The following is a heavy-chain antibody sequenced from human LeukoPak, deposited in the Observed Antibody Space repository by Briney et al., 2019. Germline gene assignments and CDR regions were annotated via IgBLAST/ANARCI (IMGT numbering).Heavy chain of an antibody. CDR3: SKGCSGSFYRGSDYFDY. CDR2: IVSRADGGTT. V-gene: IGHV3-15*04. Sequence: SGGSLRLSCAASGFSFSIYAMSWVRQAPGKGLEWVGRIVSRADGGTTDYAAPVKGRFIISRDDSKNMVYLQMNSLKTEDTGVYFCSKGCSGSFYRGSDYFDYWGQGILVTVSS. J-gene: IGHJ4*02. D-gene: IGHD1-26*01. CDR1: GFSFSIYA.